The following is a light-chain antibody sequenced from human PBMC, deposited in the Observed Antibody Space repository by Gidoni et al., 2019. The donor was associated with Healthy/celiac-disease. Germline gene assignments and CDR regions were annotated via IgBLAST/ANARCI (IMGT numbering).Light chain of an antibody. J-gene: IGKJ1*01. V-gene: IGKV1-39*01. CDR3: QQSYSTPWT. CDR1: QRISSY. Sequence: DIQMTQSPSSLSASVGDRVTITCRASQRISSYLNWYQQKQGKAPKLLIYAASSLQSGVPSRFSGSGSGTDFTLTISSLQPEDFATYYCQQSYSTPWTFGQGTKVEIK. CDR2: AAS.